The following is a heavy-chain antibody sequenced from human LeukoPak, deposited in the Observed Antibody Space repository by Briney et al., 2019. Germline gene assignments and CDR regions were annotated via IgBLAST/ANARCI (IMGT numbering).Heavy chain of an antibody. J-gene: IGHJ4*02. CDR1: GFTFSSYA. CDR2: ISGSGGST. CDR3: AKSWRGWLESFFDY. Sequence: SGGSLRLSCAASGFTFSSYAMSWVRQAPGKGLEWVSAISGSGGSTYYADSVKGRFTISRDNSKNTLYLQMNSLRAEDTAVYYCAKSWRGWLESFFDYWGQGTLVTVSS. D-gene: IGHD3-3*01. V-gene: IGHV3-23*01.